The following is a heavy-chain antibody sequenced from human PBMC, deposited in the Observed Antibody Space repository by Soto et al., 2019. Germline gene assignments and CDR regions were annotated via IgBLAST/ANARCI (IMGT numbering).Heavy chain of an antibody. CDR3: ARGDVNWFDL. D-gene: IGHD2-21*02. CDR2: INPKSGVT. Sequence: ASVKVSCKASGYSFIGYYMHWVRQAPGQGLEWMGWINPKSGVTNYAQKFQGRVTMTRDTSITTAYMELSSLRSDDTAVYYCARGDVNWFDLWGQGTLVTVSS. V-gene: IGHV1-2*02. CDR1: GYSFIGYY. J-gene: IGHJ5*02.